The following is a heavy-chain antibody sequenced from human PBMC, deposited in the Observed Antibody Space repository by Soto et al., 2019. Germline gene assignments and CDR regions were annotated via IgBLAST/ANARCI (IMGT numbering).Heavy chain of an antibody. CDR3: AHRPGPSYSERFDA. CDR2: IYWDDDK. V-gene: IGHV2-5*02. D-gene: IGHD1-26*01. Sequence: QITLKESGPTLVKPTQTLTLTCTFSGFSLSTSGVNVGWIRQPPGKALEWLALIYWDDDKLYSPSLKTRLTITKDTSKNQVVLSMTNMDPVDTATYDCAHRPGPSYSERFDAWGQGTLVTVSS. J-gene: IGHJ5*02. CDR1: GFSLSTSGVN.